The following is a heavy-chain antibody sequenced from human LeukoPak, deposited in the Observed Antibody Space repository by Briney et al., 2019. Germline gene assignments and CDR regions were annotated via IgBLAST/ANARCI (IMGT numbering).Heavy chain of an antibody. CDR2: TYYRSKWYN. D-gene: IGHD6-13*01. CDR3: AREKAPSGSSSWYVDY. V-gene: IGHV6-1*01. CDR1: GDSVSSNSAA. Sequence: LSQTLSLTCAISGDSVSSNSAAWNWIRQSPSRGLEWLGRTYYRSKWYNDYAVSVKSRITINPDTSKNQFSLQLNSVTPEDTAVYYCAREKAPSGSSSWYVDYWGQGTLVTVSS. J-gene: IGHJ4*02.